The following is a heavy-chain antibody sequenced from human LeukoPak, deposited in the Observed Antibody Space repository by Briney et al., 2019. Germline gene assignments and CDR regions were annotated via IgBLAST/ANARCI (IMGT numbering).Heavy chain of an antibody. CDR2: IKQDGSEQ. V-gene: IGHV3-7*01. D-gene: IGHD5-12*01. CDR1: VFTFRSDS. J-gene: IGHJ6*03. Sequence: GGSLRLSCAASVFTFRSDSTSGVRPAPRKGLEWGANIKQDGSEQNYVDSVKGRFTISRDNAKNSLYLQMNSLRAEDTAVYYCARGYSGYDFYRRRKSVQYYYMDVWGKGTTVTVSS. CDR3: ARGYSGYDFYRRRKSVQYYYMDV.